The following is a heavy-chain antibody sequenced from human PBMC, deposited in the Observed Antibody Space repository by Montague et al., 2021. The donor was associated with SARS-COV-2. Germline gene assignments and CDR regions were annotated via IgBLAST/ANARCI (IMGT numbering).Heavy chain of an antibody. V-gene: IGHV3-66*01. CDR1: GFTVSSTY. Sequence: SLRLSCAASGFTVSSTYMNWVRQVPGKGLEWVSSISSSSVTYSADSLKGRSTISRDNSKNTVYLQMNSLRAEDTAVYFCARESSQFFGSGPLDYWSQGSLVTVSS. J-gene: IGHJ4*02. D-gene: IGHD3-10*01. CDR2: ISSSSVT. CDR3: ARESSQFFGSGPLDY.